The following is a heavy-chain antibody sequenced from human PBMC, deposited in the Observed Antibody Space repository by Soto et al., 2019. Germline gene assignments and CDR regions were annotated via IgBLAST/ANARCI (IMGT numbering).Heavy chain of an antibody. D-gene: IGHD5-18*01. CDR1: GFTFSTYA. J-gene: IGHJ3*02. CDR3: AHPRGYGVFDAYDI. CDR2: LSAGGGTT. Sequence: GGSLRLSCAASGFTFSTYAMSWVRQAPGKGLEWVSALSAGGGTTYYADAVKGRFIISRDNSIDTLYPQMNSLRTEDTAVYYCAHPRGYGVFDAYDIWGLGAMVTVSS. V-gene: IGHV3-23*01.